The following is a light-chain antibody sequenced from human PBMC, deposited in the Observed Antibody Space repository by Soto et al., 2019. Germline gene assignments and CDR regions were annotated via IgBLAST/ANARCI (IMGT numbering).Light chain of an antibody. Sequence: QSALTQPPSVSGAPGQRVTISCTGSGSNIGAASDVYWYQQLPGRAPKLLIYGNNKRPSGVPDRFSGSKSGTSASLAITGLQAEDGADYYCQSYDSSLSTFYVFGTGTKVTVL. CDR1: GSNIGAASD. J-gene: IGLJ1*01. CDR3: QSYDSSLSTFYV. CDR2: GNN. V-gene: IGLV1-40*01.